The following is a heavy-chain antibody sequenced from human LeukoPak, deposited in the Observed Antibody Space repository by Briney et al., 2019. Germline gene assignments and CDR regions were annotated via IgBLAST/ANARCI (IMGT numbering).Heavy chain of an antibody. J-gene: IGHJ6*03. Sequence: GASVKVSCKASGYTFTSYDINWVRQATGQGLEWMGWMNPNSGNTGYAQKFQGRVTMTRNTSINTAYMELSSLRSEDTAVYYCARRQQLVRPYYYYYYMDVWGKGTTVTVSS. V-gene: IGHV1-8*01. D-gene: IGHD6-13*01. CDR3: ARRQQLVRPYYYYYYMDV. CDR2: MNPNSGNT. CDR1: GYTFTSYD.